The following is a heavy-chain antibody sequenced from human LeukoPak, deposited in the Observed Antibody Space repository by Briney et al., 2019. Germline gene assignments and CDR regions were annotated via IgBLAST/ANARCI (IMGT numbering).Heavy chain of an antibody. J-gene: IGHJ4*02. CDR2: INHSGST. CDR3: ARGFRLMAKFDY. V-gene: IGHV4-34*01. CDR1: GGSFSGYY. D-gene: IGHD2-8*01. Sequence: PSETLSLTCAVYGGSFSGYYWSWIRQPPGKGLEWIGEINHSGSTNYNPSLKSRVTISVDTSKNQFSLKLSSVTAADTAVYYCARGFRLMAKFDYWGQGTLVTVSS.